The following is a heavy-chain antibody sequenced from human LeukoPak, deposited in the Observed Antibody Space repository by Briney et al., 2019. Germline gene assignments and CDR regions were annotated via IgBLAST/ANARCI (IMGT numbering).Heavy chain of an antibody. V-gene: IGHV3-48*02. CDR1: AFTFSDYY. CDR3: ARAFSLVPDY. Sequence: GGSLRLSCAASAFTFSDYYMNWVRQAPGKGLEWVSYISSSSSTIYYADSVKGRFTISRDNAKNSLYLQMNSLRDEDTAVYYCARAFSLVPDYWGQGTLVTVSS. D-gene: IGHD6-6*01. CDR2: ISSSSSTI. J-gene: IGHJ4*02.